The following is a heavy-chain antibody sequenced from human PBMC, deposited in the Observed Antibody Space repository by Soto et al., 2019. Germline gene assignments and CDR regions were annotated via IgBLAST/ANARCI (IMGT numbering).Heavy chain of an antibody. J-gene: IGHJ3*02. CDR1: GFTFSSYA. Sequence: GGSLRLSCAASGFTFSSYAMSWVRQAPGKGLEWVSAISGSGGSTYYADSVKGRFTISRDNSKNTLGLQMNNLRAEDTAVYYCAKDKLAYCGGDCYSGGDAFDIWGQGTMVTVSS. V-gene: IGHV3-23*01. CDR3: AKDKLAYCGGDCYSGGDAFDI. CDR2: ISGSGGST. D-gene: IGHD2-21*02.